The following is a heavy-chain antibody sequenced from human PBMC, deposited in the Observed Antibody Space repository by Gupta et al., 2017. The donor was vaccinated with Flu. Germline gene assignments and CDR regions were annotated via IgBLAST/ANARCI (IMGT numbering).Heavy chain of an antibody. D-gene: IGHD2-2*02. V-gene: IGHV4-39*01. CDR2: IYYSGST. CDR3: ARHPARYQLLYSGWEGYFDY. Sequence: QLQLQESGPGLVKPSETLSLTCTVSGGSISSSSYYWGWIRQPPGKGLEWIGSIYYSGSTYYNPSLKSRVTISVDTSKNQFSLKLSSVTAADTAVYYCARHPARYQLLYSGWEGYFDYWGQGTLVTVSS. J-gene: IGHJ4*02. CDR1: GGSISSSSYY.